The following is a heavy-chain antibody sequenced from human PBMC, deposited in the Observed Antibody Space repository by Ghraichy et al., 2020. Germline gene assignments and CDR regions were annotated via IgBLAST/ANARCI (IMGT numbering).Heavy chain of an antibody. CDR2: IYYSGST. D-gene: IGHD6-13*01. CDR1: GGSISSSSYY. J-gene: IGHJ4*02. V-gene: IGHV4-39*01. CDR3: ARQGQQVDY. Sequence: SETLSLTCTVSGGSISSSSYYWGWIRQPPGKGLEWIGSIYYSGSTYYNPSLKSRVTISVDTSKNKFSLKLSPVTAADTAVYYCARQGQQVDYWGQGTLVTVSS.